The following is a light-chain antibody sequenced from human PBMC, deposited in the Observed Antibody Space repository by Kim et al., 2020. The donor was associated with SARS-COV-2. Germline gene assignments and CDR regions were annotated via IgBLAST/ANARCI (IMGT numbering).Light chain of an antibody. CDR2: DVS. CDR1: SSDVGGYNY. J-gene: IGLJ1*01. Sequence: QSGTISCTGTSSDVGGYNYVSWYQQHPGKAPKLMIYDVSKRPSGVPDRFSGSKSGNTASLTISGLQAEDEADYYCCSYAGSYTFYVFGTGTKVTVL. V-gene: IGLV2-11*01. CDR3: CSYAGSYTFYV.